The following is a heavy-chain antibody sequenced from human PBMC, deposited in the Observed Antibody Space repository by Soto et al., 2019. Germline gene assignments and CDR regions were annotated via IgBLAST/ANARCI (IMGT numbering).Heavy chain of an antibody. CDR3: VRDVGFDYAN. V-gene: IGHV3-7*01. Sequence: PGGSLRLSSVVPGFNFRGDWMSWVRQAPGKGLEWVATMNEDGSEIYYVGSVKGRFAISRDNDENSLHLQMNYVSAEDTGVYFCVRDVGFDYANWGQGTLVTVSS. J-gene: IGHJ4*02. CDR1: GFNFRGDW. D-gene: IGHD2-2*01. CDR2: MNEDGSEI.